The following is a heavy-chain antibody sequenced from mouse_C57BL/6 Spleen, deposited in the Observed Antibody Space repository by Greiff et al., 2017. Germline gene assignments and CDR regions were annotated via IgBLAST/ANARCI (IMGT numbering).Heavy chain of an antibody. D-gene: IGHD1-1*01. Sequence: QVQLQQSGAELAKPGASVKLSCKASGYTFTSYWMHWVKQRPGQGLEWIGYINPSSGYTKYNQKFKDKATLTADKSSSTAYMQLSSLTYEDSAVYYCASPSTVVAPYYYAMDYWGQGTSVTVSS. CDR2: INPSSGYT. V-gene: IGHV1-7*01. CDR3: ASPSTVVAPYYYAMDY. J-gene: IGHJ4*01. CDR1: GYTFTSYW.